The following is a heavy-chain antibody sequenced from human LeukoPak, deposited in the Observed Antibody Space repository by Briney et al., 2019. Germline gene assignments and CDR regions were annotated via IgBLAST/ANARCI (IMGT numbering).Heavy chain of an antibody. CDR3: ARDAGGEDFWSGYYTGYFDY. V-gene: IGHV1-46*01. D-gene: IGHD3-3*01. Sequence: ASVKVSCKASGYTFTSYYMHWVRQAPGQGLEWMGIINPSGGSTSYAQKFQGRVTMTRDMSTSTVYMELSSLRAEDTAVYYCARDAGGEDFWSGYYTGYFDYWGQGTLVTVSS. J-gene: IGHJ4*02. CDR1: GYTFTSYY. CDR2: INPSGGST.